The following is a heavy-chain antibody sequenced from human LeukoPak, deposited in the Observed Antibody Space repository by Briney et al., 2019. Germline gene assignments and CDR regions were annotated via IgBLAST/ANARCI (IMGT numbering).Heavy chain of an antibody. CDR1: GCTFSSDA. Sequence: PGETLRLSCAAPGCTFSSDAWSWIRQPPGKGLEWIGEIHHSGSTNYNPSLKSRVTISVDTSKNQFSLKLSSVTAADTAVYYCAVGYCSSTSCYNSGYFDYWGEGTLVTVSS. V-gene: IGHV4-34*08. CDR2: IHHSGST. D-gene: IGHD2-2*02. CDR3: AVGYCSSTSCYNSGYFDY. J-gene: IGHJ4*02.